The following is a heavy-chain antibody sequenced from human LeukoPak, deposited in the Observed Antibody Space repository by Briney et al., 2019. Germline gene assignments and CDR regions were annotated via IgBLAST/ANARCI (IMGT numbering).Heavy chain of an antibody. CDR1: GFTFSSYE. J-gene: IGHJ4*02. CDR2: ISSSGSTI. V-gene: IGHV3-48*03. D-gene: IGHD4-23*01. Sequence: PGGSLRLSCAASGFTFSSYEMNWVRQAPGKGLEWVSYISSSGSTIYYADSVKGRFTISGDNAKNSLYLQMNSLRAEDTAVYYCAREGYHGGFDYWGQGTLVTVSS. CDR3: AREGYHGGFDY.